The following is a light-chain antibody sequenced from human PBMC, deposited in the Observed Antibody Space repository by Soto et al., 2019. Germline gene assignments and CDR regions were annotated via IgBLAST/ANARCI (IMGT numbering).Light chain of an antibody. CDR2: AAS. Sequence: AIQLTQSPSSLSASIGDSVTITCRASQGIGSALAWYQQKPGEAPKLLIYAASILHTGVPSRFSGSGSGTVFTLTVSSLRPEDLGTYYCQQLNSYPLFTFGPGTKVDI. CDR3: QQLNSYPLFT. CDR1: QGIGSA. V-gene: IGKV1-13*02. J-gene: IGKJ3*01.